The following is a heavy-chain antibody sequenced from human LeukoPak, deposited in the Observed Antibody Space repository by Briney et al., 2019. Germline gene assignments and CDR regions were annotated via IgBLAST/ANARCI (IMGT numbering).Heavy chain of an antibody. CDR2: ISSSGSTI. J-gene: IGHJ6*04. Sequence: GGSLRLSCAASGFTFSSYEMNWVRQAPGKGLERVSYISSSGSTIYYADSVKGRFTISRDNAKNSLYLQMNSLRAEDTADYYCAELGITMIGGVWGKGTTVTISS. D-gene: IGHD3-10*02. CDR1: GFTFSSYE. CDR3: AELGITMIGGV. V-gene: IGHV3-48*03.